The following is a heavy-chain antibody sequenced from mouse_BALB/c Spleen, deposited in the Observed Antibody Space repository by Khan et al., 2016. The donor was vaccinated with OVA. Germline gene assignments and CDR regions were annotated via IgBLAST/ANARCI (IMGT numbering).Heavy chain of an antibody. D-gene: IGHD1-1*01. CDR1: GFSLTNFG. CDR3: ARNYYPLAMDY. CDR2: IWSDGIT. Sequence: QVQLKQSGPGLVAPSQSLSITCTVPGFSLTNFGVHWVRQPPGKGLEWLAVIWSDGITPYNSSLKSRLSISKDNSKSQVFLKMNSLQTDDTAIDYCARNYYPLAMDYWGQGTSVTVSS. V-gene: IGHV2-6*02. J-gene: IGHJ4*01.